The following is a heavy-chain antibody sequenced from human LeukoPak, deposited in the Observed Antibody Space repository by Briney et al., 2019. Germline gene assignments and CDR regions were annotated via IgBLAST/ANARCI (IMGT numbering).Heavy chain of an antibody. D-gene: IGHD2-15*01. J-gene: IGHJ6*02. Sequence: SVKVSCKASGGTFSSYAISWVRQAPGQGLEWMGRIIPILGIANYAQKFQGRVTITADKSTSTAYMELSSLRSEDTAVYYCARDRNIGVVAPDVWGQGTTVTVSS. CDR2: IIPILGIA. CDR1: GGTFSSYA. CDR3: ARDRNIGVVAPDV. V-gene: IGHV1-69*04.